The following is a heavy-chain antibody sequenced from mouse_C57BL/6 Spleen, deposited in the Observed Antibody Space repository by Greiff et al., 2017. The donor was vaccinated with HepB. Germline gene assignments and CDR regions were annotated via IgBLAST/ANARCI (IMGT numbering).Heavy chain of an antibody. CDR1: GYTFTSYW. J-gene: IGHJ3*01. CDR2: IYPGNSDT. V-gene: IGHV1-5*01. Sequence: DVQLQESGTVLARPGASVKMSCKTSGYTFTSYWMHWVKQRPGQGLEWIGAIYPGNSDTSYNQKFKGKAKLTAVTSASTAYMELSSLTNEDSAVYYCTRHYGSSYGWFAYWGQGTLVTVSA. D-gene: IGHD1-1*01. CDR3: TRHYGSSYGWFAY.